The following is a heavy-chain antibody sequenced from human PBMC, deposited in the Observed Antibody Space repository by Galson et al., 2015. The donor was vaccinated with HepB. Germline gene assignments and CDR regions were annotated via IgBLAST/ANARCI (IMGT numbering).Heavy chain of an antibody. D-gene: IGHD6-19*01. CDR2: IYYSGST. CDR1: GGSISNYY. V-gene: IGHV4-59*01. J-gene: IGHJ6*02. CDR3: ARGFEHPAVADGLDV. Sequence: SETLSLTCTVSGGSISNYYWSWIRQPPGKGLEWIGNIYYSGSTNYNPSLKSRVTMLVDTSKNQFSLNLNSVTAADTAVYYCARGFEHPAVADGLDVWGQGTTVTVSS.